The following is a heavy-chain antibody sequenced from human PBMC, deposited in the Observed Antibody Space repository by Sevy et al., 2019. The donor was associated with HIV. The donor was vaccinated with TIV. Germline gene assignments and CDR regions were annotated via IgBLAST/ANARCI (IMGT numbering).Heavy chain of an antibody. CDR3: AKQISYQGYFDY. J-gene: IGHJ4*02. Sequence: GGSLRLSCAASGFTFSSYGMHWVRQAPGKGLERVALIWFNGSNKYYADSVKGRFTISRDNSKNTLYLQMNSLRAEDTAVYYCAKQISYQGYFDYWGQGTLVTVSS. CDR1: GFTFSSYG. CDR2: IWFNGSNK. D-gene: IGHD3-16*02. V-gene: IGHV3-33*06.